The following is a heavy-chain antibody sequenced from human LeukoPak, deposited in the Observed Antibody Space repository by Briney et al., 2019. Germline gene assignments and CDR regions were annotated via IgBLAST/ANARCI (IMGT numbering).Heavy chain of an antibody. V-gene: IGHV4-59*01. J-gene: IGHJ4*02. CDR1: GGSISSYY. Sequence: PSETLSLTCTVSGGSISSYYWSWIRQPPGKGLEWIGNIYDSGSTNYNPSLKSRVTISVDTSENQCSLKLSSVTAADTAVYYCARQSISGSSLSYFDYWGQGTLANVSS. CDR2: IYDSGST. CDR3: ARQSISGSSLSYFDY. D-gene: IGHD3-22*01.